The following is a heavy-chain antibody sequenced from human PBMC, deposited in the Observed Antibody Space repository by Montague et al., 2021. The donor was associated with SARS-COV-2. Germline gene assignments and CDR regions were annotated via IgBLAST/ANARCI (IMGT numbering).Heavy chain of an antibody. D-gene: IGHD7-27*01. CDR1: GFSLSTSGVG. CDR3: AHRRPLWGYFDY. Sequence: PELMKPTQTLALTCTFSGFSLSTSGVGVGWIRQPPGKALEWLALIYWDDDKRYSPSLKSRLTITKDTSKNQVVLTMTNMDPVDTATYYCAHRRPLWGYFDYWGQGTLVTVSS. J-gene: IGHJ4*02. CDR2: IYWDDDK. V-gene: IGHV2-5*02.